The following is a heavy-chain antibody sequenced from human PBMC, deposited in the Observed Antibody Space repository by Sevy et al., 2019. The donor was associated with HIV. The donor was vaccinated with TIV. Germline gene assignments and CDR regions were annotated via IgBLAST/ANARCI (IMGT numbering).Heavy chain of an antibody. CDR2: FDPEDGET. J-gene: IGHJ4*02. CDR1: GYTLTQLS. CDR3: ARERAWAHDY. D-gene: IGHD1-26*01. Sequence: ASVKVSCKVSGYTLTQLSMHWVRQAPGKGLEWMGSFDPEDGETLYAQKFQGRVTMTEDTSTDTAYMELRSLRSEDTAMYYCARERAWAHDYWGQGTLVTVSS. V-gene: IGHV1-24*01.